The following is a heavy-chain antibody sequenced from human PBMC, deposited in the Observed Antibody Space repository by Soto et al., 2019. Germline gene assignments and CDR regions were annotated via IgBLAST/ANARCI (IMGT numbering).Heavy chain of an antibody. D-gene: IGHD4-17*01. V-gene: IGHV3-23*01. Sequence: GGSLRLSCAASGFTFRNYAMTWARQAPGKGLEWVSSLLRSGSSAYYADSVRGRFTISSDTSANSLYLQMDNLRAEDTAIYYCAKDAISGDGIWLMDSWGQGTVVTVS. CDR2: LLRSGSSA. J-gene: IGHJ5*02. CDR1: GFTFRNYA. CDR3: AKDAISGDGIWLMDS.